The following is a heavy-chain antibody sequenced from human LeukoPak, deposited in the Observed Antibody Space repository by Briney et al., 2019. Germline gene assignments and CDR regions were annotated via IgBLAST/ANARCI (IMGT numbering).Heavy chain of an antibody. D-gene: IGHD5/OR15-5a*01. CDR2: ITNDGSET. CDR1: GFTFSGDW. V-gene: IGHV3-74*01. Sequence: GGSLRLSCAASGFTFSGDWMCCVRQAPGKGLMWVSRITNDGSETFYADSVKGRFTVSRDNAKNTLYLQMNSLTVEDTAVYYCVRVGSVLDSWGRGSLVTVSS. CDR3: VRVGSVLDS. J-gene: IGHJ4*02.